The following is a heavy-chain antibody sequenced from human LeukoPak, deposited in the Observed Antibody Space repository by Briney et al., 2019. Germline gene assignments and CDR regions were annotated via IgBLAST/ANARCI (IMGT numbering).Heavy chain of an antibody. Sequence: SETLSLTCTVSGGSISSYYWSWIRQPPGKGLEWIGYIYYSGSTNYNPSLKSRVTISVDKSKNQFSLKLSSVTAADTAVYYCARRSSWSGFDYWGQGTLVTVSS. CDR3: ARRSSWSGFDY. D-gene: IGHD6-13*01. J-gene: IGHJ4*02. V-gene: IGHV4-59*12. CDR1: GGSISSYY. CDR2: IYYSGST.